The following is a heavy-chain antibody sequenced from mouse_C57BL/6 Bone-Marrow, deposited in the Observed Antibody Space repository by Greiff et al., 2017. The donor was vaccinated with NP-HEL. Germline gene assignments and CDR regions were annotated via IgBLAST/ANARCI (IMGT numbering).Heavy chain of an antibody. CDR2: IYPGDGDT. V-gene: IGHV1-80*01. J-gene: IGHJ2*01. CDR1: GYAFSSYW. CDR3: ARKISSGSFFDY. D-gene: IGHD3-2*02. Sequence: VQLQQSGAELVKPGASVKISCKASGYAFSSYWMNWVKQRPGKGLEWIGQIYPGDGDTNYNGKFKGKATLTADKSSSTAYRQLSSLTSEDSAVYFCARKISSGSFFDYWGQGTTLTVSS.